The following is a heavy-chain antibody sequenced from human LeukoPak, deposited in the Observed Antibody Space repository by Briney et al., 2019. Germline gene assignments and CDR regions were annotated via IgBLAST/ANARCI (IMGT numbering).Heavy chain of an antibody. CDR1: GGSISGYY. CDR3: ARKAGYYYGSGDY. V-gene: IGHV4-34*01. D-gene: IGHD3-10*01. J-gene: IGHJ4*02. Sequence: SETLSLTCTVSGGSISGYYWSWIRQPPGKGLEWIGEINQSGGTNYNAFLKSRVTISVDTSKNHFSLELTSITAADTAVYYCARKAGYYYGSGDYWGQGTLVTVSS. CDR2: INQSGGT.